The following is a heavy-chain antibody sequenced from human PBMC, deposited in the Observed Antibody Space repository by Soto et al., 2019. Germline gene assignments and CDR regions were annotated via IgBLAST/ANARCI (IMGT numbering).Heavy chain of an antibody. V-gene: IGHV3-21*01. D-gene: IGHD2-2*01. CDR1: GFTFSTHS. CDR2: ISTSSTYI. CDR3: ATSTVMPGTPYFDT. J-gene: IGHJ4*02. Sequence: EVQLVESGGGLVKPGGTLTLSCAPSGFTFSTHSMHWVRHIPGKGLEWVSSISTSSTYIDYADSVKGRFTISRDNAKNSLLPQMTSLRADDTAVYFCATSTVMPGTPYFDTWGRGALVTVAS.